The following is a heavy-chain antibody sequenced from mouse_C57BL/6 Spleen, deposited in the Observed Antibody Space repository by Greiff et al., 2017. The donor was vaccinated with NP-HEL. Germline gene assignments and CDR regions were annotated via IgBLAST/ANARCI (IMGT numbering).Heavy chain of an antibody. Sequence: EVQLQQSGPELVKPGASVKMPCKASGYTFTAYNMDWVKQSPGKRLEWIGVINPNNGGTIYNQKFKGKATLTVDKSSSTAYMGLRSLTSDDTAVYYCARYYGSSYWYFDVWGTGTTVTVSS. J-gene: IGHJ1*03. CDR2: INPNNGGT. CDR3: ARYYGSSYWYFDV. V-gene: IGHV1-18*01. CDR1: GYTFTAYN. D-gene: IGHD1-1*01.